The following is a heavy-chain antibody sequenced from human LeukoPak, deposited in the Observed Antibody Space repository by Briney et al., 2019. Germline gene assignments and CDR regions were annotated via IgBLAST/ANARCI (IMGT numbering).Heavy chain of an antibody. V-gene: IGHV4-34*01. Sequence: PSETLSLTCTVSGGSISSYYWSWIRQPPGKGLEWIGEINHSGSTNYNPSLKSRVTISVDTSKNQFSLKLSSVTAADTAVYYCARARVAGIGVDYWGQGTLVTVSS. D-gene: IGHD6-19*01. CDR2: INHSGST. CDR1: GGSISSYY. CDR3: ARARVAGIGVDY. J-gene: IGHJ4*02.